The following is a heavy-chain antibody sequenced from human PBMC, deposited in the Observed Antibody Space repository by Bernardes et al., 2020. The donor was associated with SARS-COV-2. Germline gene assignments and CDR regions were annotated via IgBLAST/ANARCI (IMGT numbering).Heavy chain of an antibody. CDR2: IGAYSANT. V-gene: IGHV1-18*01. Sequence: ASVKVSCKASGYTFSSYGISWVRQAPGQGLEWMGWIGAYSANTNYAQKFQGRVTVTTDTSTSTAYMELRSLRSDDTAVYYCARTVHGDYWGQGTLVTVSS. J-gene: IGHJ4*02. CDR3: ARTVHGDY. CDR1: GYTFSSYG.